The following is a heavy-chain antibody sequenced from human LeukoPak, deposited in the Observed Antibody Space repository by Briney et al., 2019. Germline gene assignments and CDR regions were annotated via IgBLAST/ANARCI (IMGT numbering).Heavy chain of an antibody. J-gene: IGHJ4*02. Sequence: GGSLRLSCAASGFTFSSYAMSWVRQSPGKGLEWVSHISGSGGSTHYADSVKGRFTISRDNSKNTLSLQMNSLRAEDTAVYYCAKESDISGWYGVDYWGQGTLVTVSS. D-gene: IGHD6-19*01. V-gene: IGHV3-23*01. CDR3: AKESDISGWYGVDY. CDR1: GFTFSSYA. CDR2: ISGSGGST.